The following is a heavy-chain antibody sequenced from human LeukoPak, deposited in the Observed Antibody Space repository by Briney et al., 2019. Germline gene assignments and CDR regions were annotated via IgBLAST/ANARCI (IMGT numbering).Heavy chain of an antibody. J-gene: IGHJ6*03. CDR1: GFTFSSYW. D-gene: IGHD3-9*01. CDR3: TSGLLRYFDWLLYGYYYYYMDV. CDR2: INSDGSST. V-gene: IGHV3-74*01. Sequence: GGSLRLSCAASGFTFSSYWMHWVRQAPGKGLVWVSRINSDGSSTSYADSVKGRFTISRDNAKNTLYLQMNSLRAEDTAVYYCTSGLLRYFDWLLYGYYYYYMDVWGKGTTVTISS.